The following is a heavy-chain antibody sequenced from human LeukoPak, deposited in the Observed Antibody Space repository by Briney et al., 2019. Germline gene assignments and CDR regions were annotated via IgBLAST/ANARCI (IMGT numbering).Heavy chain of an antibody. D-gene: IGHD2-2*01. CDR2: INHSGST. Sequence: SETLSLTCADYGGSFSGYYWSWIRQPPGKGLEWIGEINHSGSTNYNPSLKSRVTISVDTSKNQFSLKLSSVTAADTAVYYCARDGRQVVPAASTVDYWGQGTLVTVSS. V-gene: IGHV4-34*01. CDR1: GGSFSGYY. J-gene: IGHJ4*02. CDR3: ARDGRQVVPAASTVDY.